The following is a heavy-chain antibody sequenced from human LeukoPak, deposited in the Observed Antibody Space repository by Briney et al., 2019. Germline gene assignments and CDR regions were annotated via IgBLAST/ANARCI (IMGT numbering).Heavy chain of an antibody. Sequence: GASVKVFCKASGYTFTGYYMHWVRQAPGQGLEWMGWINPNSGGTNYAQKFQGWVTMTRDTSISTAYMELSRLRSDDTAVYYCARAGTVEMTPLDYWGQGTLVTVSS. J-gene: IGHJ4*02. CDR3: ARAGTVEMTPLDY. D-gene: IGHD5-24*01. CDR2: INPNSGGT. CDR1: GYTFTGYY. V-gene: IGHV1-2*04.